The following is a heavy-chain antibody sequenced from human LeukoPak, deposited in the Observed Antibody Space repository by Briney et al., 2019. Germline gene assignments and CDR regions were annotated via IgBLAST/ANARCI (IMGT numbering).Heavy chain of an antibody. CDR1: GGSISSGSYY. J-gene: IGHJ4*02. CDR2: IYTSGST. D-gene: IGHD6-19*01. CDR3: ARRSAGDIGGDSGWYRAYYFDY. V-gene: IGHV4-61*02. Sequence: SQTLSLTCTVSGGSISSGSYYWSWIRQPAGKGLEWIGRIYTSGSTNYNPSLKSRVTISVDKSKNQFSLRLSSVTAADTAVYYCARRSAGDIGGDSGWYRAYYFDYWGQGTLVTVSS.